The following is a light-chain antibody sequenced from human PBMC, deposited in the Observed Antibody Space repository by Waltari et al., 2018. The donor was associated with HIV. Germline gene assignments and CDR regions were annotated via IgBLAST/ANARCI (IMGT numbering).Light chain of an antibody. CDR2: AAS. CDR1: QTISTY. J-gene: IGKJ3*01. Sequence: DIQMTQSPSSLSASLGDRIIITCRASQTISTYVNWYQQKAGRAPNLLIYAASTLQSGVPSRFSGSGSGTDFILTINSLKAEDFATYYCQQGYGRPTFGPGT. CDR3: QQGYGRPT. V-gene: IGKV1-39*01.